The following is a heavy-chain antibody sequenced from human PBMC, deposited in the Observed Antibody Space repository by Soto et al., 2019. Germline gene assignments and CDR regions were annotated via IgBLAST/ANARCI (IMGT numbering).Heavy chain of an antibody. D-gene: IGHD2-21*02. V-gene: IGHV4-4*02. J-gene: IGHJ4*02. CDR1: GGSISSSNW. CDR3: ERQRTSVVTQAYFDV. CDR2: LYHSGST. Sequence: SETLSLTCAVSGGSISSSNWWSWVRQPPGKGLEWIGELYHSGSTNYNPSLQRRVSMSIDTSRDQFSLKLKSVTAADTALYFCERQRTSVVTQAYFDVWGPGSLVTVSS.